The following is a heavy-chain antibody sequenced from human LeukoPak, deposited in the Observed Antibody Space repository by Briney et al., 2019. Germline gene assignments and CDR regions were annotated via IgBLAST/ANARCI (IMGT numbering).Heavy chain of an antibody. CDR2: INHSGST. Sequence: SETLSLTCAVYGGSFSGYYWGWIRQPPGKGLEWIGEINHSGSTNYNPSLKSRVTISVDTSKNQFSLKLSSVTAADTAVYYCARAPPRYCSGGSCYSGYNWFDPWGQGTLVTVSS. V-gene: IGHV4-34*01. D-gene: IGHD2-15*01. CDR3: ARAPPRYCSGGSCYSGYNWFDP. J-gene: IGHJ5*02. CDR1: GGSFSGYY.